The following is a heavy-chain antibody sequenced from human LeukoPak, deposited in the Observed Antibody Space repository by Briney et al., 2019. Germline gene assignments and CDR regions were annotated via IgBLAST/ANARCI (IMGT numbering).Heavy chain of an antibody. CDR2: IREDGSNK. CDR1: GFTFSSYG. J-gene: IGHJ4*02. CDR3: AKDCPASGYDPYYFDY. D-gene: IGHD5-12*01. V-gene: IGHV3-30*02. Sequence: GGSLRLSCAASGFTFSSYGMRWVRQAPGKGLEWVAFIREDGSNKYYADSVKLRFTISRDNSKNTLSLQMNSLRAEDTAVYYCAKDCPASGYDPYYFDYWGQGTLVTVSS.